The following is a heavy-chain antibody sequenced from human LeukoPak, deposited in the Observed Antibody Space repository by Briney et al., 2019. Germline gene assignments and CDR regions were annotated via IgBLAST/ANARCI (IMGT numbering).Heavy chain of an antibody. CDR2: MNPNSGNT. CDR1: GYTFTSYD. J-gene: IGHJ5*02. Sequence: ASVKASCKASGYTFTSYDINWVRQATGQGLEWMGWMNPNSGNTGYAQKFQGRVTMTRNTSISTAYMELSSLRSEDTAVYYCARGRTRVLRFLERVGRFDPWGQGTLVTVSS. CDR3: ARGRTRVLRFLERVGRFDP. V-gene: IGHV1-8*01. D-gene: IGHD3-3*01.